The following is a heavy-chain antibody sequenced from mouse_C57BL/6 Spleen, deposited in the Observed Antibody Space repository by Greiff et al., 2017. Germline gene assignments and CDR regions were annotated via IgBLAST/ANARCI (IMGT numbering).Heavy chain of an antibody. CDR3: ARHYGSSPSWYAY. CDR1: GFTFTDYY. Sequence: EVMLVESGGGLVQPGGSLSLSCAASGFTFTDYYMSWVRQPPGQALEWLGIIRNKANGYTTEYSASVKGRFTISRDNSQSILYLQMNALRAEATATYYVARHYGSSPSWYAYWGQGTLVTVAA. CDR2: IRNKANGYTT. J-gene: IGHJ3*01. V-gene: IGHV7-3*01. D-gene: IGHD1-1*01.